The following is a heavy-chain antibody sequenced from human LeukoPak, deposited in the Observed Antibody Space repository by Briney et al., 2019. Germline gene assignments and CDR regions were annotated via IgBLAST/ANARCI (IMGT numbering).Heavy chain of an antibody. Sequence: SETLSLTCTVSGGCISSYYWSWIRQPPGKGLEWIGYIYYSGSTNYNPSLKSRVTISVDTSKNQFSLKLSSVTAADTAVYYCARDEGYSLDYWGQGTLVTVSS. V-gene: IGHV4-59*01. CDR2: IYYSGST. J-gene: IGHJ4*02. CDR3: ARDEGYSLDY. D-gene: IGHD5-18*01. CDR1: GGCISSYY.